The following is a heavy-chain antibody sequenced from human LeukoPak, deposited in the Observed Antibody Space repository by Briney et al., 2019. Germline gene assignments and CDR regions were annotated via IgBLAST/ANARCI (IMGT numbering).Heavy chain of an antibody. CDR1: GGSIRSSTYS. Sequence: PSETLSLTCTVSGGSIRSSTYSWGWIRQPPGKGLEWIGSISNGGSTFYNPSLKSRVTISVDTSKNHFSLKLSSVTAADTAVYYCARRASWASWSGFDYWGQGTLVTVSS. D-gene: IGHD2-2*01. CDR3: ARRASWASWSGFDY. CDR2: ISNGGST. V-gene: IGHV4-39*02. J-gene: IGHJ4*02.